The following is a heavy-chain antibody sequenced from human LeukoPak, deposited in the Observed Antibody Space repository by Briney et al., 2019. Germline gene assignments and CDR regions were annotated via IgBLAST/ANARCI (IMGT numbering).Heavy chain of an antibody. CDR1: GFSFSDYD. Sequence: GGSLRLSCSASGFSFSDYDMNWVRQAPGKGLEWVAAISGRSSHVYYGESVKGRFTISRDNAKNSLYLQLDSLGVEDTAVYYCGRAFPPLRTSSAGDLWGQGTLVTVPS. CDR2: ISGRSSHV. CDR3: GRAFPPLRTSSAGDL. J-gene: IGHJ1*01. D-gene: IGHD3-16*01. V-gene: IGHV3-21*01.